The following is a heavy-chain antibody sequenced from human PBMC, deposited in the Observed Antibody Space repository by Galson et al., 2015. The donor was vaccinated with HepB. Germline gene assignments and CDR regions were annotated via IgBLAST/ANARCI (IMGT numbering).Heavy chain of an antibody. V-gene: IGHV3-20*04. CDR1: GFTFDDYG. D-gene: IGHD1-26*01. CDR2: IHWNGAST. CDR3: ARASVAGVTSAYDY. J-gene: IGHJ4*02. Sequence: SLRLSCAASGFTFDDYGMSWVRQSPGRGLEWVSGIHWNGASTGYADSVKGRFTISRDNAKNSLYLQMDFLSADDTAIYYCARASVAGVTSAYDYWGQGTLVTVSS.